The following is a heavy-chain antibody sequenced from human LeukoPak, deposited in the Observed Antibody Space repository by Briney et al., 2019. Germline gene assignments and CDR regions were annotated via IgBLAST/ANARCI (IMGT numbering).Heavy chain of an antibody. Sequence: ASVKVSCKASGYTFTSYDINWVRQATGQELEWMGWMNPNSGNTGYAQKFQGRVTMTRNTSISTAYMELSSLRSEDTAVYYCARGPWEIVEEDYWGQGTLVTVSS. D-gene: IGHD5-12*01. J-gene: IGHJ4*02. CDR2: MNPNSGNT. CDR1: GYTFTSYD. CDR3: ARGPWEIVEEDY. V-gene: IGHV1-8*01.